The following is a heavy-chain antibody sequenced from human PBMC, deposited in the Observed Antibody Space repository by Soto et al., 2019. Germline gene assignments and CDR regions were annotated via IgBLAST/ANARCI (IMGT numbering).Heavy chain of an antibody. CDR1: VGSGSSGSYY. CDR3: ASSRPRTFSPLEFSGY. J-gene: IGHJ4*02. V-gene: IGHV4-61*01. CDR2: IYYSGST. D-gene: IGHD3-10*01. Sequence: SETLSLTCTVSVGSGSSGSYYWSWILQPPGKGLEWIGYIYYSGSTNYNPSLKSRVTISVDTSTSTAYMELSSLRSEDTAVYYCASSRPRTFSPLEFSGYWGQGTLVTVS.